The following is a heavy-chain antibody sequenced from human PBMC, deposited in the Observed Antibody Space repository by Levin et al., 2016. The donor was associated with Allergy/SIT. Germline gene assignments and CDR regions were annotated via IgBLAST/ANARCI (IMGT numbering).Heavy chain of an antibody. D-gene: IGHD6-13*01. CDR1: GGSFSGYY. CDR3: ARGGSSSTDKSDPGGHPTLHFDY. J-gene: IGHJ4*02. CDR2: INHSGST. Sequence: SETLSLTCAVYGGSFSGYYWSWIRQPPGKGLEWIGEINHSGSTNYNPSLKSRVTISVDTSKNQFSLKLSSVTAADTAVYYCARGGSSSTDKSDPGGHPTLHFDYWGQGTLVTVSS. V-gene: IGHV4-34*01.